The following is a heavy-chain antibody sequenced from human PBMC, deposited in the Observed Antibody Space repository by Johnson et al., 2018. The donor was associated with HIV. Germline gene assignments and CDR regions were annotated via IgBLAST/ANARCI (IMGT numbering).Heavy chain of an antibody. CDR3: ARVAPAHDAFDI. CDR2: ISYDGSNK. V-gene: IGHV3-30*04. D-gene: IGHD2-2*01. J-gene: IGHJ3*02. CDR1: EFTFSTYA. Sequence: QVQLVESGGGVVQPGKSLRLSCAASEFTFSTYAMHWVRQAPGKGLEWVVVISYDGSNKYYADSVKGRFTISRDNSKNTLYLQMNSLRAEDTAVYYCARVAPAHDAFDIWGQGTMVTVSS.